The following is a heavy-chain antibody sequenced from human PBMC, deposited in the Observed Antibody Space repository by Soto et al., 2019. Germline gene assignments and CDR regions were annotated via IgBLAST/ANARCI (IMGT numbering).Heavy chain of an antibody. V-gene: IGHV4-59*01. CDR2: IYYSGST. D-gene: IGHD3-9*01. CDR1: GGPISSYY. Sequence: QVQLQESGPGLVKPSETLSLTCTVSGGPISSYYWSWIRQPPEKGLEWIGYIYYSGSTNYNPSLKSRVTISVDTSKNQFSLKLSSVTAADTAVYYCARRYGGAFDIWGQGTMVTVSS. CDR3: ARRYGGAFDI. J-gene: IGHJ3*02.